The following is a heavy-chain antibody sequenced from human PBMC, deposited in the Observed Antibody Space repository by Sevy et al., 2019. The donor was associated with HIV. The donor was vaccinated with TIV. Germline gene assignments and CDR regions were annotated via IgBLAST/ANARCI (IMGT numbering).Heavy chain of an antibody. D-gene: IGHD2-21*02. V-gene: IGHV3-30-3*01. CDR2: ISYDGTYK. CDR3: ARVAVSHCDTDCHHRFDY. Sequence: GGSLRLSCAVSGFSFSHYAFHWVRQAPGKGLEWVSLISYDGTYKYYADSVKGRFTISRDNSKNTLYLQMNSLRGNDTAVYYCARVAVSHCDTDCHHRFDYWGPGALVSVSS. CDR1: GFSFSHYA. J-gene: IGHJ4*02.